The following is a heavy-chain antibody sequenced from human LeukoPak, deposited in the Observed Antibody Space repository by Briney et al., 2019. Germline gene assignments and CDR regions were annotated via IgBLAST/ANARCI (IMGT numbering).Heavy chain of an antibody. J-gene: IGHJ3*02. V-gene: IGHV4-61*02. D-gene: IGHD6-19*01. CDR1: GGSISSGSYY. CDR2: IYTSGST. CDR3: ARVRSSGCCDI. Sequence: SQTLSLTCTVSGGSISSGSYYWSWIRQPAGKGLEWIGRIYTSGSTNYNPSLKSRVTISVDTSKNQFSLKLSSATAADTALYYCARVRSSGCCDIWGQGTMVTVSS.